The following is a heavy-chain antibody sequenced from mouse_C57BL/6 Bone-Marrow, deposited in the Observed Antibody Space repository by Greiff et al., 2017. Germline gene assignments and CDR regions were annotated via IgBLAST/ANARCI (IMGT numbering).Heavy chain of an antibody. Sequence: QVQLQQPGAELVRPGSSVKLSCKASGYTFTSYWMHWVKQRPIQGLEWIGNIDPSDSETHYNQKFKDKATLTVDKASSAAYMQLSSLTAEDSAVYYCASRYFGVWGTGTTVTVSS. J-gene: IGHJ1*03. CDR2: IDPSDSET. CDR1: GYTFTSYW. CDR3: ASRYFGV. V-gene: IGHV1-52*01.